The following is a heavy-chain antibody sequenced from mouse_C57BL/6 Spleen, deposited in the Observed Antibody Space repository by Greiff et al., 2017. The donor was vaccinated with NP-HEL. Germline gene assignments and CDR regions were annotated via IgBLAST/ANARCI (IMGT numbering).Heavy chain of an antibody. V-gene: IGHV5-17*01. CDR3: ARPGAWYFDV. Sequence: EVKLQESGGGLVKPGGSLKLSCAASGFTFSDYGMHWVRQAPEKGLEWVAYISSGSSTIYYADTVKGRFTISRDNAKNTLFLQMTSLRSEDTAMYYCARPGAWYFDVWGTGTTVTVSS. CDR2: ISSGSSTI. J-gene: IGHJ1*03. CDR1: GFTFSDYG.